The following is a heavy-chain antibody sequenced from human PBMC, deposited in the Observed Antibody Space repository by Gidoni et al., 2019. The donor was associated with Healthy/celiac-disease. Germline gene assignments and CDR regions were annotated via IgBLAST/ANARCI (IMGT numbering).Heavy chain of an antibody. D-gene: IGHD3-3*01. CDR3: AKSRPEIDFWSGYYFGMDV. CDR1: GFTFSSYG. CDR2: IAYDGSNK. Sequence: QVQLVESGGGVVQPGRSLRLSFAASGFTFSSYGMHWVRQAPGKGLEWVAVIAYDGSNKYYADSVKGRFTISRDNSKNTLYLQMNSLRAEDTAVYYCAKSRPEIDFWSGYYFGMDVWGQGTTVTVSS. V-gene: IGHV3-30*18. J-gene: IGHJ6*02.